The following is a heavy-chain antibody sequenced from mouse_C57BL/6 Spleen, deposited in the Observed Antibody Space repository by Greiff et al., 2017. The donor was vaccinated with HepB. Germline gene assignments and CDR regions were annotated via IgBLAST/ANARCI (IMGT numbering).Heavy chain of an antibody. CDR3: ARSCITTVVENYFDY. CDR1: GYAFSSYW. D-gene: IGHD1-1*01. J-gene: IGHJ2*01. Sequence: VQGVESGAELVKPGASVKISCKASGYAFSSYWMNWVKQRPGKGLEWIGQIYPGDGDTNYNGKFKGKATLTADKSSSTAYMQLSSLTSEDSAVYFCARSCITTVVENYFDYWGQGTTLTVSS. CDR2: IYPGDGDT. V-gene: IGHV1-80*01.